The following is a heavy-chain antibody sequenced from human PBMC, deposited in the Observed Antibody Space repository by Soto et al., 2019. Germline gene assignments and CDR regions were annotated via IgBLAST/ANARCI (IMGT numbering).Heavy chain of an antibody. J-gene: IGHJ3*02. CDR1: GFSLSTSGVD. V-gene: IGHV2-5*01. CDR2: IYWNDDK. D-gene: IGHD3-22*01. CDR3: APSQIPYYYDSSSDDAFDI. Sequence: SGPTLVNPTQTLTLTCPFSGFSLSTSGVDLCWVRQPPGKVLEWLALIYWNDDKRYSPSLKSRLTITKDTSKNQVVLTMTNMDPVDTATYYCAPSQIPYYYDSSSDDAFDIWGQGTMVTVSS.